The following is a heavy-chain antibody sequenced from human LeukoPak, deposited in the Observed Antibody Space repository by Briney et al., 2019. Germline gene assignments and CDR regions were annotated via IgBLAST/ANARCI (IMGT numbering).Heavy chain of an antibody. Sequence: GGSLRLSCAASGFTFSDHYMDWVRQAPGGGLEWVGRIRNKANSYTTEYAASVKGRFPISRDDSRNSLSLQMQSLKTEDTAVYYCARTTMVIHYSFDYWGQGTLVTVSS. CDR2: IRNKANSYTT. J-gene: IGHJ4*02. CDR3: ARTTMVIHYSFDY. D-gene: IGHD4-23*01. CDR1: GFTFSDHY. V-gene: IGHV3-72*01.